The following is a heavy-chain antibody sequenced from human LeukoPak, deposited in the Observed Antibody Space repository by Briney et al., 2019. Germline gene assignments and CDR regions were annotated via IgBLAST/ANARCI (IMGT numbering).Heavy chain of an antibody. CDR3: ARVGATSYY. D-gene: IGHD1-26*01. CDR2: INHNGNVD. V-gene: IGHV3-7*01. Sequence: QTGGSLRLSCAASGFTFSSYWMNWARQAPGKGLEWVASINHNGNVDYYADSVKGRFTISRDNAKNTLYLQMNSLRAEDTAVYYCARVGATSYYWGQGTLVTVSS. CDR1: GFTFSSYW. J-gene: IGHJ4*02.